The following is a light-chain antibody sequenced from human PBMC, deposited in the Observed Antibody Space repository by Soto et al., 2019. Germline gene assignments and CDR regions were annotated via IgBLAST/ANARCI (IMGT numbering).Light chain of an antibody. CDR1: QSVSSSY. CDR3: QQYGSSPRYT. V-gene: IGKV3-20*01. CDR2: GAS. Sequence: EIVLTQSPGTLSLSPGERATLSCRASQSVSSSYLAWYQQKPGQAPRLLIYGASSRATGIPDRFSGSGSVTDVTLTISSLEPEYFAVYYCQQYGSSPRYTFGQGTKREIK. J-gene: IGKJ2*01.